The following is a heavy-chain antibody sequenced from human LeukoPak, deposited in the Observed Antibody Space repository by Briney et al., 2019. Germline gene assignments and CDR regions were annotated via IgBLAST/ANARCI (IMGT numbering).Heavy chain of an antibody. V-gene: IGHV4-59*11. J-gene: IGHJ2*01. Sequence: PSETLSLTCTVSGCSSGGHYWNWIRQPPGRGLEWIGYIYNDGRTNYNPSLKSRVTISIDPSKNQFSMKLTSVTAADTAVYFCAGGVTYCGGDCSWYFAVWGRGTLVTVSS. CDR3: AGGVTYCGGDCSWYFAV. CDR1: GCSSGGHY. D-gene: IGHD2-21*02. CDR2: IYNDGRT.